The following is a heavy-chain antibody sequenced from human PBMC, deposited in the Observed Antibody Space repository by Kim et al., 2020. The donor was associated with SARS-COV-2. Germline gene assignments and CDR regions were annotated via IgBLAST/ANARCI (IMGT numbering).Heavy chain of an antibody. D-gene: IGHD6-13*01. Sequence: YVDYVKGRFTISRDNAKNSLYLQMNSLRAEDTAVYYCTRGGAATGSFDYWGQGTLVTVSS. J-gene: IGHJ4*02. V-gene: IGHV3-7*03. CDR3: TRGGAATGSFDY.